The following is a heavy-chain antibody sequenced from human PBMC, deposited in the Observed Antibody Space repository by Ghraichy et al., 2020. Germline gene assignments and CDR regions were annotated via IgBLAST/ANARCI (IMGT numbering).Heavy chain of an antibody. CDR2: INHSGST. CDR1: GGSFSDYY. D-gene: IGHD2-2*01. V-gene: IGHV4-34*01. Sequence: SETLSLTCAVYGGSFSDYYWSWIHQPPGKGLEWIGEINHSGSTNYNPSLKSRVTISVDTSKNQFSLKLGSVTAADTAVYYCARVLVPPGSRYFDLWGRGTLVTVSS. CDR3: ARVLVPPGSRYFDL. J-gene: IGHJ2*01.